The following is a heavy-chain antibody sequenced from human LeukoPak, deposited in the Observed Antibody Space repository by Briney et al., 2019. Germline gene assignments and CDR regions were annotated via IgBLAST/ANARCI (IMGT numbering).Heavy chain of an antibody. CDR3: ARVGEDYYGSGSYSDDY. D-gene: IGHD3-10*01. V-gene: IGHV1-18*01. J-gene: IGHJ4*02. Sequence: ASVKVSCKASGYTFTSYGISWVRQAPGQGLEWMGWISAYNGNTNYAQKLRGRVTMTTDTSTSTAYMELRSLRSDDTAVYYCARVGEDYYGSGSYSDDYWGQGTLVTVSS. CDR1: GYTFTSYG. CDR2: ISAYNGNT.